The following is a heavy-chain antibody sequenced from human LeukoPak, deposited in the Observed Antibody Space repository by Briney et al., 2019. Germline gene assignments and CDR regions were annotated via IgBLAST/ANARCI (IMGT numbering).Heavy chain of an antibody. CDR1: GYTFTGYY. V-gene: IGHV1-2*02. J-gene: IGHJ4*02. CDR2: INPNSGGT. CDR3: ARGMTGDDGFDY. D-gene: IGHD7-27*01. Sequence: ASVKVSFKSAGYTFTGYYMHWVRQAPGQGLELMGWINPNSGGTNYAQKFQGRVTMTRDTSINTAYMELSRLRSDDTAVYYCARGMTGDDGFDYWGQGTLVTVYS.